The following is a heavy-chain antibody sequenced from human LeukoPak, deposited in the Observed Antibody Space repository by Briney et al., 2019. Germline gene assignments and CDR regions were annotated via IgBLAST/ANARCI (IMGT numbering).Heavy chain of an antibody. D-gene: IGHD5-18*01. V-gene: IGHV4-34*01. J-gene: IGHJ6*03. Sequence: SETLSLTCAVYGGSFSGYYWSWIRQPPGKGLEWIGEINHSGSTNYNPSLKSRVTISVDTSKNQFSLKLSSVTAADTAVYYCARVVWIQLRFPTGYYYYYMDVWGKGTTVTVSS. CDR1: GGSFSGYY. CDR3: ARVVWIQLRFPTGYYYYYMDV. CDR2: INHSGST.